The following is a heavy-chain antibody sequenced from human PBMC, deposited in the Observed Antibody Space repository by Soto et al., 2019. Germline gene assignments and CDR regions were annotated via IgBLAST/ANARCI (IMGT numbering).Heavy chain of an antibody. Sequence: QVQLQESGPGLVKPSETLSLTCTVSGGSISSYYWSWIRQPPGKGLEWIGYIYYSGSTNYNPSLKSRVTISVDTSKNQFSLKLSSVTAADTAVYYCAREGTAWGQGTLVTVS. J-gene: IGHJ5*02. V-gene: IGHV4-59*01. D-gene: IGHD2-8*02. CDR1: GGSISSYY. CDR2: IYYSGST. CDR3: AREGTA.